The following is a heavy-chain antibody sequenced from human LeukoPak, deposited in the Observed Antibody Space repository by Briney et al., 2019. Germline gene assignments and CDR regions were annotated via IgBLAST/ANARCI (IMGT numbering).Heavy chain of an antibody. D-gene: IGHD6-13*01. CDR2: ISGSGGST. CDR3: AKDIAAVIPYNWFDP. Sequence: PGGSLRLSCAASGFIFSSYAMSWVRQAPGKGLEWVSAISGSGGSTYYADSVKGRFTISRDNSKNTLYLQMNSLRAEDTAVYYCAKDIAAVIPYNWFDPWGQGTLVTVSS. V-gene: IGHV3-23*01. CDR1: GFIFSSYA. J-gene: IGHJ5*02.